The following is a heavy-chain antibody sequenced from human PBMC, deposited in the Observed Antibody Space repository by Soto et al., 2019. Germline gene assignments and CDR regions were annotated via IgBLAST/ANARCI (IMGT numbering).Heavy chain of an antibody. D-gene: IGHD6-19*01. V-gene: IGHV3-21*01. CDR2: ISSSSSYI. CDR3: ARPPPSSGWYGGYYYYYMDV. CDR1: GFTFSSYS. Sequence: PGGSLRLSCAASGFTFSSYSMNWVRQAPGRGLEWVSSISSSSSYIYYADSVKGRFTISRDNAKNSLYLQMNSLRAEDTAVYYCARPPPSSGWYGGYYYYYMDVWGKGTTVTVSS. J-gene: IGHJ6*03.